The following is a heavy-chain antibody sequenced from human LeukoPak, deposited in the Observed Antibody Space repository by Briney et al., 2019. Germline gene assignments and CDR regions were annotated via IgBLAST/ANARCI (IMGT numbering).Heavy chain of an antibody. D-gene: IGHD3-22*01. V-gene: IGHV3-23*01. CDR2: ISGSGGST. Sequence: GGSLRLSCAASGYTFSSYAMSWVRQAPGKGLEWVSAISGSGGSTYYVDSVKGRFTISRDNSKNTLYLQMNSLRAEDTAVYYCAKDSRYHDSSGTPANDYWGQGTLVTVSS. J-gene: IGHJ4*02. CDR1: GYTFSSYA. CDR3: AKDSRYHDSSGTPANDY.